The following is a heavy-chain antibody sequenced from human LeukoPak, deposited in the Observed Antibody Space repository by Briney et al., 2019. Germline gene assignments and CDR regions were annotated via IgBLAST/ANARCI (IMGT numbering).Heavy chain of an antibody. V-gene: IGHV3-53*01. CDR3: ARDLLEPEMAA. D-gene: IGHD5-24*01. J-gene: IGHJ5*02. CDR2: IYSSGST. Sequence: PGGSLRLSCGASGFTNYMSWVRQAPDRRLEWVSSIYSSGSTYYADSVRGRFTISRDKTKNTLFLLMNSLRVEDTALYYCARDLLEPEMAAWGLGTLVTVSS. CDR1: GFTNY.